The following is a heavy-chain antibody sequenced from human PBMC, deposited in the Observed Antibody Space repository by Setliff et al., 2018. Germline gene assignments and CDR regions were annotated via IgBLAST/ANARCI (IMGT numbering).Heavy chain of an antibody. V-gene: IGHV5-51*01. D-gene: IGHD3-22*01. Sequence: GESLKISCKASGYTFSTYWMGWVRQMPGKGLEWIGIIYPGDSDARYSPSFQGQVTISADKSISTAYLQWSSLKASDTAMYYCASGFYGSSGYYSPIDYWGQGALVTVSS. CDR3: ASGFYGSSGYYSPIDY. J-gene: IGHJ4*02. CDR1: GYTFSTYW. CDR2: IYPGDSDA.